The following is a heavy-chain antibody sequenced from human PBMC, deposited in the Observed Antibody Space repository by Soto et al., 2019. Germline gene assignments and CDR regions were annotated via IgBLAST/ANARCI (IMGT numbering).Heavy chain of an antibody. CDR3: GRVVEGATRHTDFDS. CDR2: IYYSGGA. Sequence: SETLSLTCTVSGVSIHNSHSFWGWIRQPPGKGLEFIGSIYYSGGANYNPCLKSRVTISLDTSKNQFSLTVNSVTAADTAIYYCGRVVEGATRHTDFDSWGQGTLVTVSS. J-gene: IGHJ5*01. D-gene: IGHD2-15*01. CDR1: GVSIHNSHSF. V-gene: IGHV4-39*01.